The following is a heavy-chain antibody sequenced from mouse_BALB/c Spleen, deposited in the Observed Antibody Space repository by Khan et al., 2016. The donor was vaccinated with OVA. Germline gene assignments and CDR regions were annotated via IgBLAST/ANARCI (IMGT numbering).Heavy chain of an antibody. CDR2: ISYSGST. J-gene: IGHJ4*01. V-gene: IGHV3-2*02. CDR1: GYSITSDYA. Sequence: EVQLQESGPGLVKPSQSLSLTCTVTGYSITSDYAWNWIRQFPGNKLEWMGYISYSGSTNYNPALKSQISITRDTSKNQFFLQLNSVNTEDTATYYCARDGSRYNYAMDYWGQGTSVTVSS. CDR3: ARDGSRYNYAMDY. D-gene: IGHD2-3*01.